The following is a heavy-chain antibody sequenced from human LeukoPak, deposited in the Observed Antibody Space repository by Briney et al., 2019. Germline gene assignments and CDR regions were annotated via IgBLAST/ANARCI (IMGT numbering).Heavy chain of an antibody. D-gene: IGHD6-25*01. J-gene: IGHJ1*01. CDR2: ISYDESKI. V-gene: IGHV3-30*03. CDR3: ARRPVAAEYFQH. CDR1: GFSFTNYA. Sequence: PGRSLRLSCTGSGFSFTNYAMHWVRQAPGEGLVWVAVISYDESKIYYADSVKGRFTISRDLSTNTLYLQMNSLTTEDTAMYFCARRPVAAEYFQHWGQGTLVTVSS.